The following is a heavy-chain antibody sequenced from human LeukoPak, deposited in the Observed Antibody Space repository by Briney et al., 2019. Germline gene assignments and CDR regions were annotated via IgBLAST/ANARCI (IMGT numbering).Heavy chain of an antibody. J-gene: IGHJ4*02. Sequence: PGRSLRLSCGASGFTFNTYGIHWVRQAPGKGLEWVAVTWYDGSIKYYSDSVKGRFTISRDNSKYTLYLQMNSLRSEDTAVYSCAKPRVTSPWSYYFGSWGQGILVTVSS. V-gene: IGHV3-33*06. CDR1: GFTFNTYG. CDR3: AKPRVTSPWSYYFGS. D-gene: IGHD2-2*01. CDR2: TWYDGSIK.